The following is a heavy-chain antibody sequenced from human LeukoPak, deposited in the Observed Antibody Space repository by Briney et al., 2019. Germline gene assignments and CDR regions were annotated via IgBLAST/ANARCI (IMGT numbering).Heavy chain of an antibody. CDR2: ISGSGGST. D-gene: IGHD6-19*01. CDR3: AKGLGAGTTYYYYYYMDV. V-gene: IGHV3-23*01. J-gene: IGHJ6*03. Sequence: GGSLRLSCAASGFTFSSYAMSWVRQAPGKGLEWVSAISGSGGSTYYADSVKGRFTISRDNSKNTLYLQMNSLRAEDTAVYYCAKGLGAGTTYYYYYYMDVWGKGTTVTVSS. CDR1: GFTFSSYA.